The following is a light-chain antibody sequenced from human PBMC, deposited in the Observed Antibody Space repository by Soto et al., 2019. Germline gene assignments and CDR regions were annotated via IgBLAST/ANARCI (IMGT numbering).Light chain of an antibody. CDR1: SSDIGGYNY. CDR2: DVT. Sequence: QSALTQPRSVSGSPGQSVTISCTGASSDIGGYNYVSWYQLHPGKVPKLIIYDVTYRPSGVPDRFSGSKSGNTASLTISGLQAEDEADYYCCSYAGSYTFVLFGGGTQLTVL. J-gene: IGLJ2*01. V-gene: IGLV2-11*01. CDR3: CSYAGSYTFVL.